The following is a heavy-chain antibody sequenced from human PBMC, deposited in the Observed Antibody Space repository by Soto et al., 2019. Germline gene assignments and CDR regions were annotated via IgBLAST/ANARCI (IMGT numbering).Heavy chain of an antibody. V-gene: IGHV1-69*06. CDR1: GGTFSSYA. Sequence: QVQLVQAGAEGKKPGSSVKFSCKASGGTFSSYAISWVRQAPGQGLEGMGGIIPLFGTANYAEKFQGRVTITADKSTSTEYMELSSLRSEDTAVYYCARGLVARVAEYYSDRMDVWGQGTTITVSS. CDR2: IIPLFGTA. CDR3: ARGLVARVAEYYSDRMDV. J-gene: IGHJ6*02. D-gene: IGHD3-3*01.